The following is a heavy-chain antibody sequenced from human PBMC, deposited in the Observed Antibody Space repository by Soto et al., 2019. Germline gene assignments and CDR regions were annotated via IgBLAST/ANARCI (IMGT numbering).Heavy chain of an antibody. V-gene: IGHV1-8*01. Sequence: ASVKVSCKASGYTFTSYDINWVRQATGQGLEWMGWMDPNSGNTGYAQKFQGRVTMTRNTSISTAYMELSSLRSEDTAVYYCARGRLVRGLYYYMDVWGKGPLLTASS. CDR1: GYTFTSYD. J-gene: IGHJ6*03. CDR2: MDPNSGNT. CDR3: ARGRLVRGLYYYMDV.